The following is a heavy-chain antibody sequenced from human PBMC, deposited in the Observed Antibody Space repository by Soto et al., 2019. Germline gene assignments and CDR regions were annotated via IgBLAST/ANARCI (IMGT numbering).Heavy chain of an antibody. Sequence: SETLSLTCTVSGGSISSTNYYWSWIRQHPGKGLEWIGYIYYSGSTYYNPSLKSRVTISVDTSKNQSSLKLSSVTAADTAVYYCARSHQLPGGKYYYYGMDVWGQGTTVTVSS. V-gene: IGHV4-31*03. D-gene: IGHD2-2*01. J-gene: IGHJ6*02. CDR3: ARSHQLPGGKYYYYGMDV. CDR1: GGSISSTNYY. CDR2: IYYSGST.